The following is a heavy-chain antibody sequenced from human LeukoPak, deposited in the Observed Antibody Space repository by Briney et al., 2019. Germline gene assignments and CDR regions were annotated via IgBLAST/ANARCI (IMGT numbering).Heavy chain of an antibody. Sequence: PGGSLRLSCAASGFTFSSNWMSWVRQAPGKGLEWVANIKQDGSEKYYVDSVKGRFTISRDNGKNSLYLQMNSLRAEDTAVYYGARDPPFITAAGSRYCQHWGQGTLVTVSS. V-gene: IGHV3-7*01. CDR2: IKQDGSEK. CDR3: ARDPPFITAAGSRYCQH. D-gene: IGHD6-13*01. J-gene: IGHJ1*01. CDR1: GFTFSSNW.